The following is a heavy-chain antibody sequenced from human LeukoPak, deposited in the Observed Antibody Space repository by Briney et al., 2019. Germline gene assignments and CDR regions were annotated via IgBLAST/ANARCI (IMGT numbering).Heavy chain of an antibody. CDR3: ARFSGTSCCPYYYYYMDV. CDR2: IYTSGST. V-gene: IGHV4-61*02. J-gene: IGHJ6*03. D-gene: IGHD2-2*01. CDR1: GGSISSGSYY. Sequence: PSQTLSLTCTVSGGSISSGSYYWSWIRQPAGKGLEWIGRIYTSGSTNYNPSLKSRVTISVDTSKNQFSLKLSSVTAADTAVYYCARFSGTSCCPYYYYYMDVWGKGTTVTVSS.